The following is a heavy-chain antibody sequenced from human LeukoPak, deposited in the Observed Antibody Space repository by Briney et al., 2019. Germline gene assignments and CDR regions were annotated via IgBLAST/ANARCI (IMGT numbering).Heavy chain of an antibody. CDR1: GFTFSGFW. Sequence: GGCLRLSCAVSGFTFSGFWVSWSRRARGRGLVWVASINSDGSEGYYADVVKGRFTISRDNAKNSLYLQINSLRAEDTAVYYCARSSYSSSSSVWGQGTMVTVSS. J-gene: IGHJ3*01. V-gene: IGHV3-7*03. CDR2: INSDGSEG. D-gene: IGHD6-6*01. CDR3: ARSSYSSSSSV.